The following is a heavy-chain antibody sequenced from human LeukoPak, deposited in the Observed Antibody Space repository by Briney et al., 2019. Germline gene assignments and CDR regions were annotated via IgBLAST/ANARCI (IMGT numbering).Heavy chain of an antibody. D-gene: IGHD3-3*01. V-gene: IGHV3-23*01. CDR2: ISGGGGST. CDR1: GFTFSSYA. CDR3: AKGDGYYPIWFDP. J-gene: IGHJ5*02. Sequence: GGSLRLSCAASGFTFSSYAMSWVRQAPGEGLEWVSAISGGGGSTYYADSVKGRFTISRDNSKNTLYLQMNSLRAEDTAVYYCAKGDGYYPIWFDPWGQGTLVTVSS.